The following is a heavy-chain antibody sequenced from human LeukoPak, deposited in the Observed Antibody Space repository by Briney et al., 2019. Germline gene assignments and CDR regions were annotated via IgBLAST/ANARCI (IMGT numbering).Heavy chain of an antibody. CDR2: IYYSGST. CDR3: ARSHSVWTSFDY. CDR1: GPSISSYY. D-gene: IGHD3/OR15-3a*01. Sequence: PSETLSLTCTVSGPSISSYYWSWIRQPPGKGLEWLGYIYYSGSTNYNPSLKSRVTISVDTSKNQFSLKLSSVTAADTAVYYCARSHSVWTSFDYWGQGTLVTVSS. V-gene: IGHV4-59*01. J-gene: IGHJ4*02.